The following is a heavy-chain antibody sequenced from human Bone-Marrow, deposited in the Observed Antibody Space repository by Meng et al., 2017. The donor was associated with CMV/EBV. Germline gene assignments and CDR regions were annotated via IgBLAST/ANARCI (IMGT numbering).Heavy chain of an antibody. Sequence: FSGYSMNWVRQAPGKGLEWVSSISSSSSYIYYADSVKGRFTISRDNAKNSLYLQMNSLRAEDTAVYYCARDAEDFWSGYYWGNWFDPWGQGTLVTVSS. V-gene: IGHV3-21*01. CDR3: ARDAEDFWSGYYWGNWFDP. D-gene: IGHD3-3*01. CDR1: FSGYS. CDR2: ISSSSSYI. J-gene: IGHJ5*02.